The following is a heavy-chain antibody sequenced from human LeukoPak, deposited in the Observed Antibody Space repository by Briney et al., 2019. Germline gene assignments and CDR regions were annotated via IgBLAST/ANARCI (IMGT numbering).Heavy chain of an antibody. CDR1: GFTFSSYG. Sequence: PGGSLRLSCAASGFTFSSYGMHWVRQAPGKGLEWVAFIRYDGSNKYYADSVKGRFTISRDNSKNTLYLQMNSLRAEDTAVYYGARSGGGGHYDYVWGSYRYTGCDYWGQGTLVTVSS. D-gene: IGHD3-16*02. J-gene: IGHJ4*02. CDR3: ARSGGGGHYDYVWGSYRYTGCDY. V-gene: IGHV3-30*02. CDR2: IRYDGSNK.